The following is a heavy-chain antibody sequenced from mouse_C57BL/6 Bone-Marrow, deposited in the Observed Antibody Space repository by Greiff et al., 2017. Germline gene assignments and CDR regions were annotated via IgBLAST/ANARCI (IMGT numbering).Heavy chain of an antibody. D-gene: IGHD1-1*01. CDR1: GFTFSSYG. J-gene: IGHJ2*01. V-gene: IGHV5-6*01. CDR3: ARHNYYGSVFDY. Sequence: EVQRVESGGDLVKPGGSLKLSCAASGFTFSSYGMSWVRQTPDKRLEWVATISSGGSYTYYPDSVKGRFTISRDNAKNTLYLQMSSLKAEDTAMYYCARHNYYGSVFDYWGQGTTLTVSS. CDR2: ISSGGSYT.